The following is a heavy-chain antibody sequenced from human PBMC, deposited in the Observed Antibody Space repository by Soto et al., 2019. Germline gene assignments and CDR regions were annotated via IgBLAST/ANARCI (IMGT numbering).Heavy chain of an antibody. Sequence: SDTLSLTCAVCGGSISSVCYYWSWIRQHPGKGLEWIGYIYYSGSTYYNPSLKSRVTISVDTSKNQFSLKLSSVTAADTAVYYCARGSNYDILTGYPPSNWFDPWGQGTLVTVSS. J-gene: IGHJ5*02. D-gene: IGHD3-9*01. V-gene: IGHV4-31*11. CDR2: IYYSGST. CDR1: GGSISSVCYY. CDR3: ARGSNYDILTGYPPSNWFDP.